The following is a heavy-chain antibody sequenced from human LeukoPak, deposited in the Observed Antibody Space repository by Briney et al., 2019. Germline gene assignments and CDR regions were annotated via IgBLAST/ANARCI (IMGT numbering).Heavy chain of an antibody. CDR2: MNPNSGNT. CDR3: ARGYLDYYDSSGYYFIDY. J-gene: IGHJ4*02. D-gene: IGHD3-22*01. Sequence: ASVKVSSKASGYTFTSYDINWVRQATGQGLEWMGWMNPNSGNTGYAQKFQGRVTMTRNTSISTAYMELSSLRSEDTAVYYCARGYLDYYDSSGYYFIDYWGQGTLVTVSS. V-gene: IGHV1-8*01. CDR1: GYTFTSYD.